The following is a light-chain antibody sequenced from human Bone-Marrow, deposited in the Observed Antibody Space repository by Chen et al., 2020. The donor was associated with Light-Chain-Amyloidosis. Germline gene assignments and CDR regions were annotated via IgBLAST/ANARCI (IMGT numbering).Light chain of an antibody. Sequence: ETVLTQSPGTLSLSPGERATLSCSASQSVSSNYLAWYQQTPGQAPRLLIYNAFNRATGIPDRFSASGSGTDFSLTISRLEPEDFAVYYCQQYGNSPQTFGQGTKLEIK. CDR3: QQYGNSPQT. J-gene: IGKJ2*01. CDR2: NAF. CDR1: QSVSSNY. V-gene: IGKV3-20*01.